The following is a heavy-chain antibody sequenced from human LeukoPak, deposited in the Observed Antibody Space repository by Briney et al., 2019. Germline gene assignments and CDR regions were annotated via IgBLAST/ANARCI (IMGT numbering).Heavy chain of an antibody. J-gene: IGHJ6*02. Sequence: GGSLRLSCAASGFTFSSYEMNWVRQAPGKGRNWFSYISSSVSTIYYADSVKGRFTISRDNAKNSLYLQMNSLRAEDTAVYYCARDAITIFGVVIESYYYYGMDVWGQGTTVTVSS. CDR3: ARDAITIFGVVIESYYYYGMDV. CDR2: ISSSVSTI. D-gene: IGHD3-3*01. V-gene: IGHV3-48*03. CDR1: GFTFSSYE.